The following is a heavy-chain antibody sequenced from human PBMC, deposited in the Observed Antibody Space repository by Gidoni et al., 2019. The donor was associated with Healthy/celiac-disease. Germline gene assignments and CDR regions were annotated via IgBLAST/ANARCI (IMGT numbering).Heavy chain of an antibody. V-gene: IGHV3-30*18. CDR1: GFTFSSYG. J-gene: IGHJ4*02. Sequence: QVQLVESGGGVVQPGRSLRLSCAASGFTFSSYGMHWVRQAPGKGLEWVAVISYDGSNKYYADSVKGRFTISRDNSKNTLYLQMNSLRAEDTAVYYCAKDQGVYSSGYYPKYYFDYWGQGTLVTVSS. D-gene: IGHD3-22*01. CDR3: AKDQGVYSSGYYPKYYFDY. CDR2: ISYDGSNK.